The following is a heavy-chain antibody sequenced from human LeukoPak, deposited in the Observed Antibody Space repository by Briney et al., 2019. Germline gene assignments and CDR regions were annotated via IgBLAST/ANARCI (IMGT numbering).Heavy chain of an antibody. V-gene: IGHV3-21*04. D-gene: IGHD2-2*01. CDR3: ANEDCSSTSCYFSFDY. CDR2: ISSSSSYI. J-gene: IGHJ4*02. Sequence: GGSLRLSCAASGFTFSSYSMNWVRQAPGKGLEWVSSISSSSSYIYYADSVKGRFTISRDNAKNSLYLQMNSLRAEDTAVYYCANEDCSSTSCYFSFDYWGQGTLVTVSS. CDR1: GFTFSSYS.